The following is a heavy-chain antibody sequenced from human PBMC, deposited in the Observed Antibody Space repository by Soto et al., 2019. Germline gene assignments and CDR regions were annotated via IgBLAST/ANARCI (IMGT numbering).Heavy chain of an antibody. V-gene: IGHV4-4*07. D-gene: IGHD2-8*02. Sequence: QVQLQESGPGLMKPSETLSLTCTVSGASITGSSYWSWIRQPAGKGLAWIGRFSLSGTTSYNPSLRSRVTMSADVSKNQFSLRLTSVTAADTALYYCARGMTPPGAPAWYYFDSWGQGTLVTVSS. CDR2: FSLSGTT. J-gene: IGHJ4*02. CDR1: GASITGSSY. CDR3: ARGMTPPGAPAWYYFDS.